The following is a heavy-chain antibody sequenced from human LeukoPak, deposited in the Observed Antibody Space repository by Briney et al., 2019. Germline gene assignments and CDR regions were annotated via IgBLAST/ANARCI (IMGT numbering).Heavy chain of an antibody. Sequence: GGSLRLSCAASRFTFNSYAMSWVRQAPGKGLEWVSVITGSGGFTQYADSVKGRFTISRDNSKNTVYLQMNSLRVEDTALYYCVRSLDYWGQGTLVTVSS. V-gene: IGHV3-23*01. CDR1: RFTFNSYA. CDR3: VRSLDY. J-gene: IGHJ4*02. CDR2: ITGSGGFT.